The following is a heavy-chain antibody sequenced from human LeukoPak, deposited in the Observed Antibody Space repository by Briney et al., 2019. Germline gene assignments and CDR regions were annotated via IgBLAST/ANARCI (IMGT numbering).Heavy chain of an antibody. CDR1: GVSLSTSGVG. D-gene: IGHD5-18*01. J-gene: IGHJ3*02. CDR3: AHSQVFSYGSFHDAYDI. CDR2: IYWDDDS. Sequence: SGPTLVNHTQTLTLTCSLSGVSLSTSGVGVGWIRQPPGKALEWLALIYWDDDSRYSPSLKSRLTIAKDTSKNQVVLTLTNTDSVDTATYYCAHSQVFSYGSFHDAYDIWGLGILVTVSS. V-gene: IGHV2-5*02.